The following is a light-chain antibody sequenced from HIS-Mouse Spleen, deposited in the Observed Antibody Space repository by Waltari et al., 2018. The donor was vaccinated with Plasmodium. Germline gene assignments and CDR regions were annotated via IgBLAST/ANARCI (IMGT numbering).Light chain of an antibody. Sequence: SYELTQPPSVSVSPGQTASITCSGDKLGDKYACWYQQKPGQSPVLVIYQDSKRPSGIPERFSGSNSGNTATRTISGTQARDEADYYCQAWDSSVVFGGGTKLTVL. CDR2: QDS. CDR3: QAWDSSVV. V-gene: IGLV3-1*01. CDR1: KLGDKY. J-gene: IGLJ2*01.